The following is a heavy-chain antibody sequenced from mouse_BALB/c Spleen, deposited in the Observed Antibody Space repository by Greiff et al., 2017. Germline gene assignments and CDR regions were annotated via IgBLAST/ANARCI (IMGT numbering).Heavy chain of an antibody. CDR3: ARSYGSSRYFDV. D-gene: IGHD1-1*01. Sequence: EVRLQESGPELVKPGASVKIPCKASGYTFTDYNMDWVKQSHGKSLEWIGDINPNNGGTIYNQKFKGKATLTVDKSSSTAYMELRSLTSEDTAVYYCARSYGSSRYFDVWGAGTTVTVSS. V-gene: IGHV1-18*01. CDR2: INPNNGGT. J-gene: IGHJ1*01. CDR1: GYTFTDYN.